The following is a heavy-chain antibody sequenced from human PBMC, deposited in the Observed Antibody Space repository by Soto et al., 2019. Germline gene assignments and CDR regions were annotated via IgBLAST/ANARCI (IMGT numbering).Heavy chain of an antibody. CDR3: AKDDCSSTSCYDRYFDY. CDR1: GFPFSSYC. J-gene: IGHJ4*02. D-gene: IGHD2-2*01. V-gene: IGHV3-30*18. CDR2: ISYDGSNK. Sequence: GGSLRLSCAASGFPFSSYCMHWVRPDTGKGLEWVAVISYDGSNKYYADSVKGRFTISRDNSKNTLYLQMNSLRAEDTAVYYCAKDDCSSTSCYDRYFDYWGQGTLVTVSS.